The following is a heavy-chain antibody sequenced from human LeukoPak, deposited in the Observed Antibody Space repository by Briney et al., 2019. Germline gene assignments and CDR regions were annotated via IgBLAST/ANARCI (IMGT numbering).Heavy chain of an antibody. D-gene: IGHD3-10*02. J-gene: IGHJ5*02. CDR3: ARHLFGELRRSSWFDP. V-gene: IGHV1-69*04. CDR2: IIPILGIA. Sequence: SVKVSCKASGGTFSSYAISWVRQAPGQGLEWMGRIIPILGIANYAQKFQGRVTITADKSTSTAYMELSSLRSEDTAVYYCARHLFGELRRSSWFDPWGQGTLVTVSS. CDR1: GGTFSSYA.